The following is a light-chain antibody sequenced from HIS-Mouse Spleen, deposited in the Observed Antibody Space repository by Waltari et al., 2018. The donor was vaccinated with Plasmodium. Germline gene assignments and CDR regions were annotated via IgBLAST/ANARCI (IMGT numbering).Light chain of an antibody. J-gene: IGLJ3*02. Sequence: SYELTQPSSGSVSPGQTAGITCSGDALPKQYAYWYQQKSGQAPVLVIYEDSKRPSGIPERFSGSSSGTMATLTISGAQVEDEADYYCYSTDSSGNHRVFGGGTKLTVL. CDR2: EDS. CDR1: ALPKQY. CDR3: YSTDSSGNHRV. V-gene: IGLV3-10*01.